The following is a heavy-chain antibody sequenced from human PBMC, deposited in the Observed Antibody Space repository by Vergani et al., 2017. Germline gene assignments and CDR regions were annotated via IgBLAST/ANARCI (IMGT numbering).Heavy chain of an antibody. CDR2: IYHSGST. CDR1: GYSISSGYY. Sequence: QVQLQESGPGLVKPSETLSLTCAVSGYSISSGYYWGWIRQPPGKGLEWIGSIYHSGSTYYNPSLKSRVTISVDTSKNQFSLKLSSVTAADTAVYYCARSGYCSCTSCYGWFDPWGQGTLVTVSS. V-gene: IGHV4-38-2*01. J-gene: IGHJ5*02. D-gene: IGHD2-2*03. CDR3: ARSGYCSCTSCYGWFDP.